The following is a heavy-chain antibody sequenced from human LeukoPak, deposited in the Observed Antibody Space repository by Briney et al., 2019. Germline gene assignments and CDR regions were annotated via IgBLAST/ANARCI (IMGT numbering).Heavy chain of an antibody. Sequence: GASVKVSCKASGYTFTSYAMHWVRQAPGQRLEWMGWINAGNGNTKYSQKFQGRVTITRDTSASTAYMELSGLRSEDTAVYYCARDRTYGDYEPWGQGTLVTVSS. V-gene: IGHV1-3*01. D-gene: IGHD4-17*01. CDR2: INAGNGNT. CDR3: ARDRTYGDYEP. CDR1: GYTFTSYA. J-gene: IGHJ5*02.